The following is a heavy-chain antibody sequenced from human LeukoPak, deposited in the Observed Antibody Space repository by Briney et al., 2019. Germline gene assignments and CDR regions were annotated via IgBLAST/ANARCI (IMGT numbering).Heavy chain of an antibody. D-gene: IGHD4-17*01. CDR2: IYYSGST. CDR3: ARARGGTVTTSPFDY. CDR1: GGSISSCGYY. V-gene: IGHV4-31*03. Sequence: SQTLSLTCTVSGGSISSCGYYWSWIRQHPGKGLEWIGYIYYSGSTYYNPSLKSRVTISVDTSKNQFSLKLSSLTAADTAGYYCARARGGTVTTSPFDYWGQGTLVTVSS. J-gene: IGHJ4*02.